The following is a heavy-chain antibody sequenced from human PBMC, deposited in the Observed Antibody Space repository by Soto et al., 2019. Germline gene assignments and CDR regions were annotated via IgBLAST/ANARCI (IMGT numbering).Heavy chain of an antibody. V-gene: IGHV1-3*01. Sequence: VRQAPGQRLEWMGWINAGNGNTKYSQKFQGRVTITRDTSASTAYMELSSLRSEDTAVYYCARDKYGDYYYYMDVWGKGTTVTVSS. D-gene: IGHD4-17*01. CDR2: INAGNGNT. CDR3: ARDKYGDYYYYMDV. J-gene: IGHJ6*03.